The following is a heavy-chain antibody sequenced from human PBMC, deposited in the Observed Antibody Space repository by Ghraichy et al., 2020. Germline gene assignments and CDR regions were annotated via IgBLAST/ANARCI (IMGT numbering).Heavy chain of an antibody. J-gene: IGHJ4*02. Sequence: GESLNISCAASGFTFSSYAMSWVRQAPGKGLEWVSAISGSGGSTYYADSVKGRFTISRDNSKNTLYLQMNSLRAEDTAVYYCAKGGGGIAVAGLFDYWGQGTLVTVSS. CDR2: ISGSGGST. D-gene: IGHD6-19*01. V-gene: IGHV3-23*01. CDR1: GFTFSSYA. CDR3: AKGGGGIAVAGLFDY.